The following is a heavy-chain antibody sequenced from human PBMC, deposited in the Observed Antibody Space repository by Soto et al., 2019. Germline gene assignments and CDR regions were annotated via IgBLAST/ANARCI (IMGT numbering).Heavy chain of an antibody. J-gene: IGHJ5*02. V-gene: IGHV1-18*01. CDR3: AREECISTSCYGNWFDP. CDR2: ISAYNGNT. D-gene: IGHD2-2*01. CDR1: GYTFTSYG. Sequence: QVQLVQSGAEVKKPGASVKVSCKASGYTFTSYGISWVRQAPGQGLEWMGWISAYNGNTNYAQKLQGRVTMTTDTSTSRAYMELRSLRSDDTAVYYCAREECISTSCYGNWFDPWGQGTLVTVSS.